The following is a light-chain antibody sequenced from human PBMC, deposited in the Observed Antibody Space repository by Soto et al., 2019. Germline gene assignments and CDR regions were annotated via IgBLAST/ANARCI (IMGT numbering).Light chain of an antibody. Sequence: QSVLTQPASVSGSPGQSITISCTGTSSDVGSYNLVSWYQQHPGKAPKLMIYESSKRPSGVSKRFSGSKSGNTASLTISGLQAEDEADYYCCSYAGSSTFEVFGGGTKVTVL. CDR1: SSDVGSYNL. V-gene: IGLV2-23*03. CDR3: CSYAGSSTFEV. CDR2: ESS. J-gene: IGLJ3*02.